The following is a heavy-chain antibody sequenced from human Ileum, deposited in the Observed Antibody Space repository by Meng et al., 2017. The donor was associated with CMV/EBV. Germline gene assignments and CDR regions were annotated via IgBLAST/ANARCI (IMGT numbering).Heavy chain of an antibody. V-gene: IGHV3-23*01. D-gene: IGHD2-2*02. CDR3: AKVGVPAAIQHAFDI. Sequence: GESLKISCAASGFTFSSDAMSWVRQAPGKGLEWVSAISGSGGSTYYADSVKGRFTISRNNSKNTLYLQMNSLRAEDTAVYYCAKVGVPAAIQHAFDIWGQGTMVTVSS. CDR2: ISGSGGST. J-gene: IGHJ3*02. CDR1: GFTFSSDA.